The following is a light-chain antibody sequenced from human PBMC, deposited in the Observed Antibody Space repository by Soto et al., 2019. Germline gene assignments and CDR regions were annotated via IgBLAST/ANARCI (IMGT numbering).Light chain of an antibody. CDR1: QTVRNNY. CDR2: DES. Sequence: EFVLTQSPGTLSLSPGERATLSCRASQTVRNNYLAWYQQKPGQAPRLXIYDESSRATGIPDRFSGGGSGTDFTLTISRLEPEDFAVYYCQQFSSYPLTCGGGTKVDIK. V-gene: IGKV3-20*01. J-gene: IGKJ4*01. CDR3: QQFSSYPLT.